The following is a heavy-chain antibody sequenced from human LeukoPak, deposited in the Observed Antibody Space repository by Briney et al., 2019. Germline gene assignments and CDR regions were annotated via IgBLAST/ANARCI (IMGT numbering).Heavy chain of an antibody. D-gene: IGHD5-12*01. CDR1: GYTFTVYY. V-gene: IGHV1-46*01. CDR2: INPSGGST. CDR3: ARDLSGYEGSTGFDP. Sequence: ASVKVSCKASGYTFTVYYMHWVRQAPGQGLEWMGIINPSGGSTSYAQKFQGRVTITADKSTSTAYMELSSLRSEDTAVYYCARDLSGYEGSTGFDPWGQGTLVTVSS. J-gene: IGHJ5*02.